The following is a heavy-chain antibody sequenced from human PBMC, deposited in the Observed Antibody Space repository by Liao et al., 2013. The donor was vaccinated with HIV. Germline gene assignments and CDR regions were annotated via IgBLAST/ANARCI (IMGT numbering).Heavy chain of an antibody. CDR1: GGSFSGYY. D-gene: IGHD4-17*01. Sequence: QVQLLQWGAGQLKSSETLSLTCAVNGGSFSGYYWTWIRQPPRERGWSGLGKVDHSGTTNYSPSLRSRITMSIDTSKNQFSLTFSLKLNSMTAADTGIYYCARVGRQPDYDSFSVRIDYWGPGILVTVSS. J-gene: IGHJ4*02. CDR3: ARVGRQPDYDSFSVRIDY. CDR2: VDHSGTT. V-gene: IGHV4-34*01.